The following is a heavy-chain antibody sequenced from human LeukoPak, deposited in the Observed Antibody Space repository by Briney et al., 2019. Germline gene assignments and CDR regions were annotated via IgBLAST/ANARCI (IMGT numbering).Heavy chain of an antibody. Sequence: GGSLRLSCATSGFTFNNYNMNWVRQAPGRALEWVSSITTSGTYIFYADSVKGRFTISRDNAKNSLYLQMNSLGPEDTAVYYCARDPYSGNYGNYYYYYMDVWGKGTTVTISS. V-gene: IGHV3-21*01. CDR1: GFTFNNYN. D-gene: IGHD1-26*01. CDR2: ITTSGTYI. CDR3: ARDPYSGNYGNYYYYYMDV. J-gene: IGHJ6*03.